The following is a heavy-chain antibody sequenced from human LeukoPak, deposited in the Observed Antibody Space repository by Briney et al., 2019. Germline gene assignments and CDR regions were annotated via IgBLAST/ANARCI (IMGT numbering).Heavy chain of an antibody. CDR1: GDSVSSNSAA. CDR2: TYYRSKWYS. J-gene: IGHJ3*02. D-gene: IGHD3-10*01. V-gene: IGHV6-1*01. Sequence: SQTLSLTCVISGDSVSSNSAAWNWIRQSPSRGLEWLGRTYYRSKWYSYSAVSVKSRIIINPDTSKNQFSLKLRSVTAADTAVYFCASLWFRDLTIDIWGQGTMVTVSS. CDR3: ASLWFRDLTIDI.